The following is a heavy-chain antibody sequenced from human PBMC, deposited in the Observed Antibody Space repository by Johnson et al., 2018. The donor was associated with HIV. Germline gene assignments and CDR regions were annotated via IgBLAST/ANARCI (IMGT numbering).Heavy chain of an antibody. CDR1: GFTFSSYA. V-gene: IGHV3-30*04. J-gene: IGHJ3*02. D-gene: IGHD7-27*01. CDR3: ARESRLGPLAHAFDI. CDR2: ISYDGSNK. Sequence: QVLLVESGGGVVQPGRSLRLSCAASGFTFSSYAMHWVRQAPGKGLEWVAVISYDGSNKYYADSVKGRFTISRDNSNNTLYLQMNSLRAEDTAVYYCARESRLGPLAHAFDIWGQGTMVTVSS.